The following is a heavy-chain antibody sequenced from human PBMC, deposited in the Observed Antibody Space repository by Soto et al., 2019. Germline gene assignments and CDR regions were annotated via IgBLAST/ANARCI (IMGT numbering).Heavy chain of an antibody. Sequence: EALKISCKGSGYSFTSYWISWVRQMPGKGLEWMGRIDPSDSYTNYSPSFQGHVTISADKSISTAYLQWSSLKASDTAMYYCAKSYDLYYGMDVWGQGTTVTVYS. J-gene: IGHJ6*02. CDR3: AKSYDLYYGMDV. V-gene: IGHV5-10-1*01. D-gene: IGHD3-22*01. CDR1: GYSFTSYW. CDR2: IDPSDSYT.